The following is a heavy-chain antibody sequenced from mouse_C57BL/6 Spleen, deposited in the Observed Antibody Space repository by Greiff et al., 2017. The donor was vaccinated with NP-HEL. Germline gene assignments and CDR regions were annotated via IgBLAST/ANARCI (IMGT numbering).Heavy chain of an antibody. V-gene: IGHV1-64*01. CDR1: GYTFTSYW. CDR3: ARSEITTVVAHFDY. CDR2: IHPNSGST. J-gene: IGHJ2*01. D-gene: IGHD1-1*01. Sequence: QVQLQQPGAELVKPGASVKLSCKASGYTFTSYWMHWVKQRPGQGLEWIGMIHPNSGSTNYNEKFKSKATLTVDKSSSTAYMQLSSLTSEDSAVYYCARSEITTVVAHFDYWGQGTTLTVSS.